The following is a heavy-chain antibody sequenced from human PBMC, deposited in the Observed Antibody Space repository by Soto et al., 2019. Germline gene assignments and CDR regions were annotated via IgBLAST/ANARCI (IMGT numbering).Heavy chain of an antibody. Sequence: QEHLEESGGGVVQPGRSLGLSCAASGFTFSSYAMHWVRQAPGRGLEWVAVIWNDGTNKYYADTVKDRFTISRDNFRNTLYLPMSSLTDEDTAVYFCARHLCSTRNTRTVMGMDVWGQGTRVTVPS. CDR2: IWNDGTNK. CDR3: ARHLCSTRNTRTVMGMDV. D-gene: IGHD4-17*01. CDR1: GFTFSSYA. J-gene: IGHJ6*02. V-gene: IGHV3-33*01.